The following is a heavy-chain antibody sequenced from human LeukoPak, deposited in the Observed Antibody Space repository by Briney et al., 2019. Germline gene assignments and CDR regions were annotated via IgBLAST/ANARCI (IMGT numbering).Heavy chain of an antibody. CDR1: GFTFSSFS. V-gene: IGHV3-48*04. CDR2: ISSSSRTI. J-gene: IGHJ3*02. CDR3: ARDRYSTSLDAFDI. Sequence: GGSLRLSCAASGFTFSSFSMNWVRQAPGKGLEWLSYISSSSRTIYYADSVKGRFTISRDNAKNALYLQMNSLRAEDTAVYYCARDRYSTSLDAFDIWGQGTMVTVSS. D-gene: IGHD6-13*01.